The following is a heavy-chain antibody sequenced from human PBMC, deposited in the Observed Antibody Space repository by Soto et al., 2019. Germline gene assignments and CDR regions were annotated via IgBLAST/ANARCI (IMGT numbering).Heavy chain of an antibody. CDR2: INPNSGGT. Sequence: GASVKVSCKASGYTFTGYYMHWVRQAPGQGLEWMGWINPNSGGTNYAQKFQGRVTMTRDTSISTAYMELSRLRSDDTAVYYCARGYDDLWSGYRHFAYWGQGTMVTVSS. J-gene: IGHJ4*02. CDR1: GYTFTGYY. CDR3: ARGYDDLWSGYRHFAY. D-gene: IGHD3-3*01. V-gene: IGHV1-2*02.